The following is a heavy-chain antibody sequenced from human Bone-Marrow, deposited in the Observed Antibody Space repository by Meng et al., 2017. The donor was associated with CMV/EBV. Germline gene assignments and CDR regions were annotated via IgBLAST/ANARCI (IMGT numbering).Heavy chain of an antibody. Sequence: GESLKISCAASGFTFSSYGMHWVRQAPGKGLEWVAFIRYDGSNKYYADSVKGRFTISRDNSKNTLYLQMNSLRAEDTAVYYCAITLRGYCSGGSCYEGSVEPWGPGTRVHGSS. CDR1: GFTFSSYG. V-gene: IGHV3-30*02. D-gene: IGHD2-15*01. J-gene: IGHJ5*02. CDR2: IRYDGSNK. CDR3: AITLRGYCSGGSCYEGSVEP.